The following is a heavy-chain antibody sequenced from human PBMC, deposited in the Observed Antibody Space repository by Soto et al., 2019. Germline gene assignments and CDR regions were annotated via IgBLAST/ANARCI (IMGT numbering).Heavy chain of an antibody. CDR1: GFTFSDYY. J-gene: IGHJ4*02. V-gene: IGHV3-11*01. CDR2: ISSSGSTI. Sequence: SLRLSCAASGFTFSDYYMSWIRQAPGKGLEWVSYISSSGSTIYYADSVKGRFTISRDNAKNSLYLQMNSLRAEDTAVYYCARENSSGWYGFDYWGQGTLVTVSS. CDR3: ARENSSGWYGFDY. D-gene: IGHD6-19*01.